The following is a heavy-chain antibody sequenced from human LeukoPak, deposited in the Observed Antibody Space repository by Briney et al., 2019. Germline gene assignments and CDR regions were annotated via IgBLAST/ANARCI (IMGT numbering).Heavy chain of an antibody. CDR1: GGSISSYY. J-gene: IGHJ4*02. Sequence: SETLSLTCTVSGGSISSYYWSWIRQPAGKGLEWIGRIYTSGSTNYNPSLKSRVTISVDTSKNQFSLKLSSVTAADTAVYYCATQGEFLDTDYWGQGTLVTVSS. D-gene: IGHD3/OR15-3a*01. CDR3: ATQGEFLDTDY. V-gene: IGHV4-4*07. CDR2: IYTSGST.